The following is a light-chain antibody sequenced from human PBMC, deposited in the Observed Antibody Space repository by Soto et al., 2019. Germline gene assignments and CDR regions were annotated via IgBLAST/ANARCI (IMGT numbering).Light chain of an antibody. V-gene: IGKV1-6*01. CDR3: LQDYDYPLT. CDR2: AAS. Sequence: AIQMTQFPSSLSASVGDRVTITCRASQGIRNDLGWYQQKPGKAPKLLIFAASTLQSGVPSRFSGSGFGTDFTLTISSLQPEDFATYYCLQDYDYPLTFGGGTKVEIK. J-gene: IGKJ4*01. CDR1: QGIRND.